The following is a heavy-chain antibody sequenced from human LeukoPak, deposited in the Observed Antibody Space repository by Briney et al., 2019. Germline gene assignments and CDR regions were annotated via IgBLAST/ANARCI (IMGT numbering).Heavy chain of an antibody. CDR3: ARGRSITLLRGVAMSDGFDV. CDR1: GFTFSSYW. CDR2: IKQDGSEK. Sequence: PGGSLRLSCAASGFTFSSYWMSWVRQAPGKGLEWVANIKQDGSEKYYMDSVKGRVTISRDNAKNSLYLQMNGLRAEDTAVYYCARGRSITLLRGVAMSDGFDVWGQGAMVTVSS. D-gene: IGHD3-10*01. V-gene: IGHV3-7*02. J-gene: IGHJ3*01.